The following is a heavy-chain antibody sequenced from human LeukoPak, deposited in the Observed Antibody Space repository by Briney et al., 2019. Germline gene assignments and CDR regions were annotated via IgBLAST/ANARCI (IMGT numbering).Heavy chain of an antibody. CDR3: ARCTTGRTFGSLREIKRSREIDY. CDR1: GFTVSSNY. J-gene: IGHJ4*02. CDR2: ISSSSSNI. Sequence: PGGSLRLSCAASGFTVSSNYMNWVRQAPGKGLAWVSSISSSSSNIYYADSVKGRFTISRDNAKNSLYLQMNSLRVEDTAVYYCARCTTGRTFGSLREIKRSREIDYWGQGTLVTVSS. V-gene: IGHV3-21*01. D-gene: IGHD1-1*01.